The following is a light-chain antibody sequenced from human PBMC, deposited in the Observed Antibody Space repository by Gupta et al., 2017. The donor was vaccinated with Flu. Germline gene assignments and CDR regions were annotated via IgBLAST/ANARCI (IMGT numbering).Light chain of an antibody. CDR3: MRCTHPWT. CDR1: QSLVYKNGITY. CDR2: EVS. V-gene: IGKV2-30*01. J-gene: IGKJ2*02. Sequence: DVVMTQSPLSLPVTLGQPASISCRSSQSLVYKNGITYLNWFQQRPGQSPRRLIYEVSKLDYGVPDRFSGRGSGTDFTLKSSSGEAEDVGVYYYMRCTHPWTFGQGTMLEI.